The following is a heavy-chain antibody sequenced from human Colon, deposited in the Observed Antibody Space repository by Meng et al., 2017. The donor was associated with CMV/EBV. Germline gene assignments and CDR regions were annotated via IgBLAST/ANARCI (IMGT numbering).Heavy chain of an antibody. D-gene: IGHD3-22*01. CDR2: ISGCSYYI. J-gene: IGHJ5*01. CDR1: GFTFSNYN. CDR3: AREGYYSGTTGYYYDS. V-gene: IGHV3-21*01. Sequence: GGSLRLSCPTSGFTFSNYNMNWVRQAPGKGLEWVATISGCSYYIYYADSVKGRFAISRAKAKSSLYLQMNSLGVEDTAVYYCAREGYYSGTTGYYYDSWGQGTLVTVSS.